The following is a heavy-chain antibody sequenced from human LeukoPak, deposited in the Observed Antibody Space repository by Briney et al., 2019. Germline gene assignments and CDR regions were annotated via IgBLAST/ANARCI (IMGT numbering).Heavy chain of an antibody. J-gene: IGHJ4*02. V-gene: IGHV3-30*18. Sequence: PGGSLRLSCAASGFTFSSYGVHWVRQAPGKGLEWVAVISYEGSNKYYADSVKGRFTISRDTSKNTLYLQMNSLRAEDTAVYYCAKDRSRSKTYYYDSSGLTPFDYWGQGTLVTVSS. CDR1: GFTFSSYG. D-gene: IGHD3-22*01. CDR2: ISYEGSNK. CDR3: AKDRSRSKTYYYDSSGLTPFDY.